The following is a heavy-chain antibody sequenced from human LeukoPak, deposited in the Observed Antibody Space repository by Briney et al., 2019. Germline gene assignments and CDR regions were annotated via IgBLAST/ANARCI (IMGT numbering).Heavy chain of an antibody. Sequence: GGSLRLSCAASGFTFSSYSMSWVRQAPGKGLEWVSYISSSGSTIYYADSVKGRFTISRDNAKNSLYLQMNSLRAEDTAVYYCARDGGCSGGSCYSFPDAFDIWGQGTMVTVSS. V-gene: IGHV3-48*04. D-gene: IGHD2-15*01. CDR1: GFTFSSYS. CDR2: ISSSGSTI. J-gene: IGHJ3*02. CDR3: ARDGGCSGGSCYSFPDAFDI.